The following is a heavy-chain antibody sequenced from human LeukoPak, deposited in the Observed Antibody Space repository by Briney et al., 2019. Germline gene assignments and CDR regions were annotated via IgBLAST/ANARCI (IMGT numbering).Heavy chain of an antibody. J-gene: IGHJ4*02. CDR3: ARDRVELWLLEGVDY. Sequence: GGSLRLSCAASGFTFSDYYMSWIRQAPGKGLEWVSYISSSGSTIYYADSVKGRFTISRDNAKNSLHLQMNSLRAEDTAVYYCARDRVELWLLEGVDYWGQGTLVTVSS. CDR1: GFTFSDYY. CDR2: ISSSGSTI. D-gene: IGHD5-18*01. V-gene: IGHV3-11*01.